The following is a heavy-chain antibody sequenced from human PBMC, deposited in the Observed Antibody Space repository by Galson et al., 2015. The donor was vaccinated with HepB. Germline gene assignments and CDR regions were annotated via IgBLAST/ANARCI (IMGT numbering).Heavy chain of an antibody. Sequence: SLRLSCAASGFTFSNAWMSWVRQAPGKGLEWVGRIKSKTDGGTTDYAAPVKGRFTISRDDSKNTLYLQMNSLKTEDTAVYHCTTDPWLPTYYYMDVWGKGTTVTVSS. CDR1: GFTFSNAW. D-gene: IGHD3-22*01. CDR2: IKSKTDGGTT. V-gene: IGHV3-15*01. J-gene: IGHJ6*03. CDR3: TTDPWLPTYYYMDV.